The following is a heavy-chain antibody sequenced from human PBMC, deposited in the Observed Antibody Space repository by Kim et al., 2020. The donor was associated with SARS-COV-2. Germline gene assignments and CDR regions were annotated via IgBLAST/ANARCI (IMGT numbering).Heavy chain of an antibody. V-gene: IGHV3-23*03. Sequence: GKGRFTISRDNSKNTLYLKMNSLRAEDTAVYYCAKDRSSGWPLGCFDYWGQGTLVTVSS. J-gene: IGHJ4*02. CDR3: AKDRSSGWPLGCFDY. D-gene: IGHD6-19*01.